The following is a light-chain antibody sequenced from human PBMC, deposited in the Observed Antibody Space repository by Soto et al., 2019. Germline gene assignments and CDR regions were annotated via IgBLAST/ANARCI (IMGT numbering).Light chain of an antibody. Sequence: QSVLTQPASVSGSPGQSITISCTGTSSDVGSYNLVSWYQQHPGKVPKLMIYEVSKRPSGVSNRFSGSKSGNTASLTISGLQAEDEADYYCCSHAGSSTYVFGTGTQLTVL. CDR2: EVS. V-gene: IGLV2-23*02. CDR3: CSHAGSSTYV. CDR1: SSDVGSYNL. J-gene: IGLJ1*01.